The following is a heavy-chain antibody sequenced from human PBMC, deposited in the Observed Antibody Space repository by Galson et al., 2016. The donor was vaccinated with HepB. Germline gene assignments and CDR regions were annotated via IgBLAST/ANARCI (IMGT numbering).Heavy chain of an antibody. V-gene: IGHV3-23*01. J-gene: IGHJ4*02. CDR3: ARLAVRAAYGGGDY. CDR1: GFSFRDHV. Sequence: SLRLSCAASGFSFRDHVIYWVRQAPGEGLERLAAASCCGDPPTYADSVKGHFTISRDDSENKVYLQMNSLRVDDTAVYYCARLAVRAAYGGGDYWGQGTLVTVSS. CDR2: ASCCGDPP. D-gene: IGHD3-10*01.